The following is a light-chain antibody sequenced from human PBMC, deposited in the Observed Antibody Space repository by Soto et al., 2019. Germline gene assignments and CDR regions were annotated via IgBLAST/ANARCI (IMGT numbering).Light chain of an antibody. CDR3: QQYDDLPIT. J-gene: IGKJ5*01. CDR2: DAS. CDR1: QYIDKF. V-gene: IGKV1-33*01. Sequence: DIQMTQSPSSLSASVGDRVTITFQASQYIDKFLNWYQQKSGEAPKLLISDASNLETGVPSRFSGGGSGTDFTFTITSLQPEDVAIYYCQQYDDLPITFGQGTRLEIK.